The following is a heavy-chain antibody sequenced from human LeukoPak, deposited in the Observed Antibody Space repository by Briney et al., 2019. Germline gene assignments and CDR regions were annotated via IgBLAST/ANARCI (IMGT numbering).Heavy chain of an antibody. CDR1: GGSFSGYY. J-gene: IGHJ4*02. V-gene: IGHV4-34*01. Sequence: SETLSLTCAVYGGSFSGYYWSWIRQPPGKGLEWIGEVNHSGSTNYNPSLKSRVTISVDTSKNQFSLKLSSVTAADTAVYYCARQTGSGLFSLPGGQGTLVTVSS. D-gene: IGHD3-10*01. CDR2: VNHSGST. CDR3: ARQTGSGLFSLP.